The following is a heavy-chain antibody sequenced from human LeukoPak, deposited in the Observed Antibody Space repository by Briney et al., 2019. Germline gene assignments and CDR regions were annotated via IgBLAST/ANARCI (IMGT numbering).Heavy chain of an antibody. CDR1: GGSITSSDYF. Sequence: SETLSLTCTVSGGSITSSDYFWGWIRQPPGQGLEWIGSIHYSGTTYYNPSLKSRVTISVDTSKNQFSLKVSSVTAADTAVYYCARHDSSYYCGMDVWGQGTTVTVSS. CDR3: ARHDSSYYCGMDV. J-gene: IGHJ6*02. CDR2: IHYSGTT. V-gene: IGHV4-39*01.